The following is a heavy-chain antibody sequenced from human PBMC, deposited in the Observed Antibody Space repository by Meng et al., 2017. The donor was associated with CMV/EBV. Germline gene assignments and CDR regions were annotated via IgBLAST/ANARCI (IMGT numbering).Heavy chain of an antibody. J-gene: IGHJ4*02. V-gene: IGHV4-4*07. CDR1: GGFFSGFF. CDR2: IYSTGGT. Sequence: QVQLQGLGPGLVKPSENLSLTCSVSGGFFSGFFWTWIRQPAGKGLEWIGRIYSTGGTNYNPSFESRVTISLDGSNNQFSLKLNSVTAADTAIYYCARERGDDSGYNFDSWGQGTLVTVSS. CDR3: ARERGDDSGYNFDS. D-gene: IGHD3-22*01.